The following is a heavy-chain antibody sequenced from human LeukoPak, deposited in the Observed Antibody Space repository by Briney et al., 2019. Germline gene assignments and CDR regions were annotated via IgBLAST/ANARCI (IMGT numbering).Heavy chain of an antibody. Sequence: GGGLVKPGGSLRLSCAASGITFSRYSMNWVRQAPGKGLEWVSSISIGSTYIYYADSVKGRFTISRDNAKNSLYLQMNSLRAEDTAVYYCARDLMGIAYRGAFYYWGQGTLVTVSS. J-gene: IGHJ4*02. CDR1: GITFSRYS. CDR3: ARDLMGIAYRGAFYY. CDR2: ISIGSTYI. D-gene: IGHD6-13*01. V-gene: IGHV3-21*04.